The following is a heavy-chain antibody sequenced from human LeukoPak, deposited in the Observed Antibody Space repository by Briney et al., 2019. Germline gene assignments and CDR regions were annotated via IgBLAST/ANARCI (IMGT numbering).Heavy chain of an antibody. Sequence: SVKVSCKASGYTFTSYGISWVRQAPGQGLEWMGGIIPIFGTANYAQKFQGRVTITADESTSTAYMELSSLRSEDTAVYYCARVRIQLWSQIDYWGQGTLVTVSS. CDR3: ARVRIQLWSQIDY. D-gene: IGHD5-18*01. CDR2: IIPIFGTA. J-gene: IGHJ4*02. CDR1: GYTFTSYG. V-gene: IGHV1-69*13.